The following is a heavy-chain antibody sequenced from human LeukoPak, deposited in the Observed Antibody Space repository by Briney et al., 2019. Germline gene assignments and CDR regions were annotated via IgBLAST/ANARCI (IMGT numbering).Heavy chain of an antibody. CDR3: AKDRPNYYGSNGHYYKLNGDC. Sequence: GGSLRLSCAASGFTFSSYAVSWVRQAPGKGLEWVSSITSSGAATYYADSVKGRFTISRDNSDNTLYLQMNSLRAEDTAVYYCAKDRPNYYGSNGHYYKLNGDCWGQGTLVTVSS. CDR1: GFTFSSYA. V-gene: IGHV3-23*01. CDR2: ITSSGAAT. D-gene: IGHD3-22*01. J-gene: IGHJ4*02.